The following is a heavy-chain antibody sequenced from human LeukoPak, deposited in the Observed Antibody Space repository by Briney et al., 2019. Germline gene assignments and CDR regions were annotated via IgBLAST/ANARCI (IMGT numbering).Heavy chain of an antibody. CDR1: GGSISSYY. V-gene: IGHV4-4*07. CDR3: ARLMFFYCSGGSCYSAFDI. Sequence: SETLSLTCTVSGGSISSYYWSWIRQPAGKGLEWIGRIYTSGSTNYNPSLKSRVTMSVDTSKNQFSLKLSSVTAADTAVYYCARLMFFYCSGGSCYSAFDIWGHGTMVTVSS. J-gene: IGHJ3*02. CDR2: IYTSGST. D-gene: IGHD2-15*01.